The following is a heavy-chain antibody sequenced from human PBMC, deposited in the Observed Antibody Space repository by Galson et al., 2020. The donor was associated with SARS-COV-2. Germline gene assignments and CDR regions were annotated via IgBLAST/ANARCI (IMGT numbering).Heavy chain of an antibody. V-gene: IGHV4-59*08. D-gene: IGHD6-6*01. Sequence: SETLSLTCSVSNGSINSDYWSWIRQTPGKGLEWIGFFHSDGSTNYNPSLKSRLTISVDTAKNQFSLRLSSVTAADTAVYFCVRYTTSSVSFDSWGQGTLVTVSS. CDR3: VRYTTSSVSFDS. J-gene: IGHJ4*02. CDR2: FHSDGST. CDR1: NGSINSDY.